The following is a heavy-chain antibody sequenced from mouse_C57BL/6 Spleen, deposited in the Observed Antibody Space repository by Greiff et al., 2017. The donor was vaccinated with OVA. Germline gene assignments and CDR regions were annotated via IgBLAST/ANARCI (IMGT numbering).Heavy chain of an antibody. CDR3: TRPQLSLRSYAMDY. V-gene: IGHV1-15*01. D-gene: IGHD3-2*02. CDR2: IDPETGGT. Sequence: QVQLQQSGAELVRPGASVTLSCKASGYTFTDYEMHWVKQTPVHGLEWIGAIDPETGGTAYNQKFKGKAILTADKSSSTAYMELRSLTSEDSAVYYCTRPQLSLRSYAMDYWGQGTSVTVSS. CDR1: GYTFTDYE. J-gene: IGHJ4*01.